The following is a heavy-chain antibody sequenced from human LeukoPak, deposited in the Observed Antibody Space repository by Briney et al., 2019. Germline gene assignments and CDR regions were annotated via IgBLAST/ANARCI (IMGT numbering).Heavy chain of an antibody. J-gene: IGHJ4*02. D-gene: IGHD3-22*01. Sequence: SETLSLTCTVSGGSISSYYWGWIRQPPGKGLEWIGYIYYSGSTNYNPSLKSRVTISVDTSKSQFSLKLTSVTAADTAVYYCARRRYTSGYLDYWGQGTLVTVSS. CDR3: ARRRYTSGYLDY. V-gene: IGHV4-59*08. CDR1: GGSISSYY. CDR2: IYYSGST.